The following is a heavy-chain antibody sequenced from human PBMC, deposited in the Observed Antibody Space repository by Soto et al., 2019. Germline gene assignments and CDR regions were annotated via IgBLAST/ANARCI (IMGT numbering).Heavy chain of an antibody. CDR2: MNPNSGNT. Sequence: ASVKVSCKASGYTFTSYDINWVRQATGQGLEWMGWMNPNSGNTGYAQKFQGRVTMTRNTSISTAYMELSSLRSEDTAVYYCAGRTIFGVTHDYWGQGTLVTVSS. CDR1: GYTFTSYD. V-gene: IGHV1-8*01. D-gene: IGHD3-3*01. CDR3: AGRTIFGVTHDY. J-gene: IGHJ4*02.